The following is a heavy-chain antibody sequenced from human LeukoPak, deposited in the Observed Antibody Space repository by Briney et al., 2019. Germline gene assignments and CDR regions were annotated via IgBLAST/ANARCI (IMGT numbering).Heavy chain of an antibody. CDR1: GFTFSSYA. CDR3: ARDMAYDILTGYPDY. J-gene: IGHJ4*02. Sequence: PGRSLRLSCAASGFTFSSYAMHWVRQAPGKGLEWVAVISYDGSNKYYADSVKGRFTISRDNSKNTLYLQMNSLRAGDTAVYYRARDMAYDILTGYPDYWGQGTLVTVSS. CDR2: ISYDGSNK. D-gene: IGHD3-9*01. V-gene: IGHV3-30-3*01.